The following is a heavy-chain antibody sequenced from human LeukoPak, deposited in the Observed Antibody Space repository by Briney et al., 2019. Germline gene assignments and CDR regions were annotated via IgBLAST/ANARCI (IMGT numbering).Heavy chain of an antibody. D-gene: IGHD5-24*01. CDR2: ISAYNGNT. J-gene: IGHJ4*02. V-gene: IGHV1-18*01. CDR3: ARMMAHSAVFDY. Sequence: RXAPXQGXXXXGWISAYNGNTNYAQKLQGRVTMTTDTSTGTAYMELRSLRSDDTAVYYCARMMAHSAVFDYWGQGTLVTVSS.